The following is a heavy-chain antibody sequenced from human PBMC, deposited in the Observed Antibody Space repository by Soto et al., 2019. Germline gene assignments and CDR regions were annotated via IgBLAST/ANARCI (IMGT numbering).Heavy chain of an antibody. V-gene: IGHV4-39*01. J-gene: IGHJ5*02. D-gene: IGHD6-13*01. Sequence: SETLSLTCSVSGGSISSSTSYWGWIRQPPGKGLEWIGSIFYTGNTYYNPSLRSRVTISVSTSKNQFSLKLTSVTAADRAVYSCARGEFSLYSSSWYRIGSWGQGXLVTVYS. CDR2: IFYTGNT. CDR3: ARGEFSLYSSSWYRIGS. CDR1: GGSISSSTSY.